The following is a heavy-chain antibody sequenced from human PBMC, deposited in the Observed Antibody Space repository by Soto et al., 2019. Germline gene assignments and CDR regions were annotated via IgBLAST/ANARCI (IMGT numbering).Heavy chain of an antibody. D-gene: IGHD4-4*01. Sequence: GGSLRLSCAASGFTSSSYSMNWVRQAPGKGLEWVSSISSSSSYIYYADSVKGRFTISRDNAKNSLYLQMNSLRAEDTAVYYCARWTDYSPFFDYWGQGTLVTVSS. CDR3: ARWTDYSPFFDY. J-gene: IGHJ4*02. CDR2: ISSSSSYI. V-gene: IGHV3-21*01. CDR1: GFTSSSYS.